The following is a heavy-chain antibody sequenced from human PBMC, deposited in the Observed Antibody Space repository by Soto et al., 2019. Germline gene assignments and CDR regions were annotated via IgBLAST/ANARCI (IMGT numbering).Heavy chain of an antibody. J-gene: IGHJ6*02. V-gene: IGHV3-30-3*01. CDR3: AREGVNYYDSSGYSAYYGMDV. CDR1: GFTFSSYA. D-gene: IGHD3-22*01. CDR2: ISYDGSNK. Sequence: GGSLRLSCAASGFTFSSYAMHWVRQAPGKGLEWVAVISYDGSNKYYADSVKGRFTISRDNSKNTLYLQMNSLRAEDTAVYYCAREGVNYYDSSGYSAYYGMDVWGQGTTVTVSS.